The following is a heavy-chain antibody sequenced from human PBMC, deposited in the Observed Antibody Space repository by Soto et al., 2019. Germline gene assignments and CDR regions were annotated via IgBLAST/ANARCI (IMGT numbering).Heavy chain of an antibody. J-gene: IGHJ4*02. CDR2: IYSSGST. V-gene: IGHV4-39*01. CDR3: ARRPYGDYTKDY. Sequence: QVQMQESGPGLVKPSETLSLTCTVSGDSISSSSYYWGWIRQPPGKGLEWIGSIYSSGSTYYSPSLKSRVTISVDTSKNQFSLRLSSVTAADTAVYYCARRPYGDYTKDYWGRGTLVTVSS. CDR1: GDSISSSSYY. D-gene: IGHD4-17*01.